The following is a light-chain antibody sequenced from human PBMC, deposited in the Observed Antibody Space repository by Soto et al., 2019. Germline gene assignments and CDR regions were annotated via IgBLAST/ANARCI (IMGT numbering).Light chain of an antibody. CDR2: AAS. J-gene: IGKJ1*01. Sequence: DIQMTQSPSSLSASVGDRVTITCRASQSISNYLNWYQQKPGKAPKILMYAASSLQSGVPSRFSGSGSGTDFTLTISSLQPEDFATYDCQQSYSTPRTVGQGTKVEIK. CDR3: QQSYSTPRT. V-gene: IGKV1-39*01. CDR1: QSISNY.